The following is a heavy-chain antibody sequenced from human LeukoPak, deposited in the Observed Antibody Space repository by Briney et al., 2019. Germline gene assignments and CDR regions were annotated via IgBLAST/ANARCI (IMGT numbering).Heavy chain of an antibody. V-gene: IGHV4-59*01. CDR2: IYYSGST. CDR3: ARAQYDSSGYLFDY. Sequence: SETLSLTCTVSGGSISSYYWSWIRQPPGKGLEWIGYIYYSGSTDYNPSLKSRVTISVDTSKNQFSLKLSSVTAADTAVYYCARAQYDSSGYLFDYWGQGTLVTVSS. J-gene: IGHJ4*02. CDR1: GGSISSYY. D-gene: IGHD3-22*01.